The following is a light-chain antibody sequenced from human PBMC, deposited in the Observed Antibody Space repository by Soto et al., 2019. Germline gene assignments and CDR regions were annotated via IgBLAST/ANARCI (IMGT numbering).Light chain of an antibody. CDR2: DAS. CDR3: QQRSNWPRAWT. J-gene: IGKJ1*01. CDR1: ESVSSY. V-gene: IGKV3-11*01. Sequence: EIVLTQYKATLSLSPGERSTLSCIASESVSSYLAWYQQKPGQAPRLLIYDASNRATGIPARFSGSGSGTDFTLTISSLEPEDFAVYYCQQRSNWPRAWTFGQVSKVAIK.